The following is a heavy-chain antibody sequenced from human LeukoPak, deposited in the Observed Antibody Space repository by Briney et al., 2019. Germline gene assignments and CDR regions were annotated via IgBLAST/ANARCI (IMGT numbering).Heavy chain of an antibody. CDR2: ISSSSNTI. J-gene: IGHJ4*02. Sequence: QTGGSLRLSCAASGFTFSSYAMNWVRQAPGKGLEWVSYISSSSNTIYYADSVKGRFTISRDNAKNSLYLQMNSLRAEDTALYYCARIYSSGSRYYFDYWGQGTLVTVSS. CDR3: ARIYSSGSRYYFDY. V-gene: IGHV3-48*04. D-gene: IGHD6-19*01. CDR1: GFTFSSYA.